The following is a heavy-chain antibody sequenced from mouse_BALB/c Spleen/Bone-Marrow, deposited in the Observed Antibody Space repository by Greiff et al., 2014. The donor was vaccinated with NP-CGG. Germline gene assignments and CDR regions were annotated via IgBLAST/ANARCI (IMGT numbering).Heavy chain of an antibody. D-gene: IGHD2-4*01. V-gene: IGHV1-14*01. CDR3: ARGVYYDYDEGALDY. CDR1: GYTFTSYV. J-gene: IGHJ4*01. Sequence: EVQLQQSGPELVKPGASVKMSCKASGYTFTSYVMHWVKQKPGQGLDWIGYINPYNDGTKYNEKFKGKATLTSDKSSSTAYMELSSLTSEDSAVYCCARGVYYDYDEGALDYWGQGTSVTVSS. CDR2: INPYNDGT.